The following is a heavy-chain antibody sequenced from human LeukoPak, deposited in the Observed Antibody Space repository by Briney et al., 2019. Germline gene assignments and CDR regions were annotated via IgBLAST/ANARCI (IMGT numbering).Heavy chain of an antibody. CDR3: ARDLNYDFWSGPFSYAFDI. CDR2: IYSGGST. D-gene: IGHD3-3*01. J-gene: IGHJ3*02. CDR1: GFTVSSSY. Sequence: GGSLRLSCAASGFTVSSSYMSWVRQAPGKGLEWVSFIYSGGSTYYADSVKGRFTISRDNSKNTLYLQMNSLRAEDTAVYYCARDLNYDFWSGPFSYAFDIWGQGTMVTVSS. V-gene: IGHV3-66*02.